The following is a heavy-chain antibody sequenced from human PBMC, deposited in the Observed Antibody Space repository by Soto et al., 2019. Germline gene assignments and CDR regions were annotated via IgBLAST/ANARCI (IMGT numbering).Heavy chain of an antibody. V-gene: IGHV3-30-3*01. J-gene: IGHJ5*02. Sequence: VQLVESGGGVVQPGRSLRLSCAASGFTFSSYAMHWVRQAPGKGLEWVAVISYDGSNKYYADSVKGRFTISRDNSKNTLYLQMNSLRAEDTAVYYCARDSDSSGYYAYNWFDPWGQGTLVTVSS. D-gene: IGHD3-22*01. CDR1: GFTFSSYA. CDR3: ARDSDSSGYYAYNWFDP. CDR2: ISYDGSNK.